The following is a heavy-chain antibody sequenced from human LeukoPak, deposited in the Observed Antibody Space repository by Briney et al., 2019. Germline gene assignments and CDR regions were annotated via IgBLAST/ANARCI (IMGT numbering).Heavy chain of an antibody. Sequence: ASVKVSCKASGYIFINYAIHWVRQAPGQRLEWMGWINGGNGYTKYSQNFQGRVTFISNTSATTAFMELSSLRSEDAAVYYCARDSGSGNNDYWGRGTLVTVSS. J-gene: IGHJ4*02. D-gene: IGHD1-26*01. CDR1: GYIFINYA. CDR3: ARDSGSGNNDY. CDR2: INGGNGYT. V-gene: IGHV1-3*01.